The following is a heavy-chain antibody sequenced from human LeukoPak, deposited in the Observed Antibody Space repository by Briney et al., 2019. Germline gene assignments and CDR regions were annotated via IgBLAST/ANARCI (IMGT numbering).Heavy chain of an antibody. CDR3: VKLVVVTATYWYFDV. V-gene: IGHV3-7*01. J-gene: IGHJ2*01. CDR1: GFTFSHYW. D-gene: IGHD2-21*02. CDR2: IKHDEIEN. Sequence: GGSLRLSCAASGFTFSHYWMGWVRQAPGKGLDWVANIKHDEIENYLADSVTGRFTISRDNAENSRFLQMNSLRPDDTAVYICVKLVVVTATYWYFDVWGRGTPNTVSS.